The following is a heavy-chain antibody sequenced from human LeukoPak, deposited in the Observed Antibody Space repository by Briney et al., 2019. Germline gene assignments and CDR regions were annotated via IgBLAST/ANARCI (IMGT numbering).Heavy chain of an antibody. CDR3: ARDSLWFGELH. Sequence: GGSLRLPCAASGFTVSSNYMNWVRQAPGKGLEWVSYISSSGSTIYYADSVKGRFTISRDNAKNSLYLRMNSLRAEDTAAYYCARDSLWFGELHWGQGTLVTVSS. CDR2: ISSSGSTI. CDR1: GFTVSSNY. D-gene: IGHD3-10*01. J-gene: IGHJ4*02. V-gene: IGHV3-48*03.